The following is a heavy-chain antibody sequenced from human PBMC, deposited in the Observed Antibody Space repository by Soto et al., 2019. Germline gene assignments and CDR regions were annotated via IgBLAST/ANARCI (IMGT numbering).Heavy chain of an antibody. J-gene: IGHJ6*02. CDR3: ARALLGYSCVYSYYDVDV. D-gene: IGHD3-10*02. V-gene: IGHV3-74*02. CDR1: GFTFVSYW. CDR2: ISLDGGGT. Sequence: EVQLLESGGGLVQPGGSLRLSCAASGFTFVSYWMHWVRQAPGKGLEWVSPISLDGGGTFYADSVRGRFTISRDNSKITVYLQMNSLRADDTAVYYCARALLGYSCVYSYYDVDVWGLGTMVTVSS.